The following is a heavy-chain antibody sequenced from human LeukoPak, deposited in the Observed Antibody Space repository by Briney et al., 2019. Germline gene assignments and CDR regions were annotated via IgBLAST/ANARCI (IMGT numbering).Heavy chain of an antibody. CDR3: ASLVVVPAAIGAFDI. J-gene: IGHJ3*02. D-gene: IGHD2-2*02. Sequence: PGGSLRLSCAASGFTFSSYAMHWVRQAPGKGLEWVAVISYDGSNKYYADSVKGRFTISRDNSKNTLYLQMNSLRAEDTAVYYCASLVVVPAAIGAFDIWGQGTMVTVSS. CDR1: GFTFSSYA. V-gene: IGHV3-30-3*01. CDR2: ISYDGSNK.